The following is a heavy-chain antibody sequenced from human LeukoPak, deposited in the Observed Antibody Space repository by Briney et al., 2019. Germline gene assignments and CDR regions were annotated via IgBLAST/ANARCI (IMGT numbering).Heavy chain of an antibody. J-gene: IGHJ6*03. V-gene: IGHV1-2*02. CDR2: INPNSGGT. Sequence: ASVKVSCKASGYTFTGYYMHWVRQAPGQGLEWMGWINPNSGGTNYAQKFQGRVTMTRDTSISTAYMELSRLRSDDTAVYYCARDRTGDSGYYYYMDVWGKGTTVTVSS. D-gene: IGHD7-27*01. CDR1: GYTFTGYY. CDR3: ARDRTGDSGYYYYMDV.